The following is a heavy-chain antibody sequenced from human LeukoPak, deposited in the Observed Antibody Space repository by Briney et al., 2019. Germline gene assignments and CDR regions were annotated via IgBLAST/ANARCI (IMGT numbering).Heavy chain of an antibody. D-gene: IGHD1-7*01. CDR3: AREDWNYGVFNY. V-gene: IGHV1-2*02. Sequence: ASVKVSCKASGYIFTGYYMHWVRQAPGQGLEWMGWINPNSGGTNYAQKFQGRVTMTRDTSISTAYMELSRLRSDDTAVYYCAREDWNYGVFNYWGQGTLVTVSS. CDR2: INPNSGGT. J-gene: IGHJ4*02. CDR1: GYIFTGYY.